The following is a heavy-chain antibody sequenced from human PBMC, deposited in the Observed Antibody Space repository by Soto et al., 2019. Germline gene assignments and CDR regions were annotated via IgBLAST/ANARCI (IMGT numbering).Heavy chain of an antibody. CDR3: ARDPRNWNDVPVDLYGMDV. V-gene: IGHV1-18*01. CDR2: ISAYNGNR. CDR1: GYTFTSYG. Sequence: QVQLVQSGAEVKKPGASVKVSCKASGYTFTSYGISWVRQAPGQGLEWMGWISAYNGNRNYAQKLQGRVTMTTDTTTSTAYMEVRSLRSDDTAVYYCARDPRNWNDVPVDLYGMDVWGQGTTVTVSS. D-gene: IGHD1-1*01. J-gene: IGHJ6*02.